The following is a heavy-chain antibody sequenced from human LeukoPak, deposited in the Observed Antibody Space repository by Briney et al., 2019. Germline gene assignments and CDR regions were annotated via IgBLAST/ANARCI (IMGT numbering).Heavy chain of an antibody. CDR2: ISGSGGST. CDR1: GFTFSSYA. V-gene: IGHV3-23*01. J-gene: IGHJ5*02. D-gene: IGHD3-22*01. CDR3: AKAPIPPTHYYHGNWFDP. Sequence: GGSLRLSCAASGFTFSSYAMSWVRQAPGKGLEWVSAISGSGGSTYYADSVKGRFTISRDNSKNTLYLQMNSLRAEDTAVYYCAKAPIPPTHYYHGNWFDPWGQGTLVTVSS.